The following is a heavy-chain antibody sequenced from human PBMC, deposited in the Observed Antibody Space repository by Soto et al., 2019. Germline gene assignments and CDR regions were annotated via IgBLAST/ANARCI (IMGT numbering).Heavy chain of an antibody. D-gene: IGHD3-22*01. CDR1: GGSISSGGYS. J-gene: IGHJ5*02. CDR2: IYHSGST. CDR3: ARAVYDSSGYTPYNWFDP. V-gene: IGHV4-30-2*01. Sequence: NPSETLSLTCAVSGGSISSGGYSWSWIRQPPGKGLEWIGYIYHSGSTYYNPSLKSRVTISVDRSKNQFSLRLSSVTAADTAVYYCARAVYDSSGYTPYNWFDPWGQGTLVTVSS.